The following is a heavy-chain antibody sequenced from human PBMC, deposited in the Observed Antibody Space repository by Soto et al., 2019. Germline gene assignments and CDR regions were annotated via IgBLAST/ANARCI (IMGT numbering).Heavy chain of an antibody. J-gene: IGHJ4*02. D-gene: IGHD6-19*01. CDR1: GFTFNDYY. Sequence: QVQLVESGGGLVKPGESLRLSCAASGFTFNDYYMSWIRQAPGKGLEWVSYISSGGTTIYYADSVKGRFTISRDNAKNSLYLQMNSLRAGDTAVYYYARAGVAGYYFDYWGQGTLVTVSS. CDR3: ARAGVAGYYFDY. V-gene: IGHV3-11*01. CDR2: ISSGGTTI.